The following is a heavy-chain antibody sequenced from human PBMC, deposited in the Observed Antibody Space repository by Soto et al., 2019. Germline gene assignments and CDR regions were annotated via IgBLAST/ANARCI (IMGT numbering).Heavy chain of an antibody. Sequence: GGSLRLSCAASGFTFSSYSMNWVRQAPGKGLEWVSYISSSSSTIYYADSVKGRFTISRDNAKNSLYLQMNSLRDEDTAVYYCARESRFLEWLSLNWFDPWGQGTLVTISS. V-gene: IGHV3-48*02. J-gene: IGHJ5*02. CDR1: GFTFSSYS. CDR2: ISSSSSTI. CDR3: ARESRFLEWLSLNWFDP. D-gene: IGHD3-3*01.